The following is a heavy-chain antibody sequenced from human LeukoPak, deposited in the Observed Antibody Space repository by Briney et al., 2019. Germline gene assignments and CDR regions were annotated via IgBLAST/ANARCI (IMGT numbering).Heavy chain of an antibody. CDR3: ARGGTVTPFDC. CDR1: GGSISSGGYY. D-gene: IGHD4-11*01. J-gene: IGHJ4*02. CDR2: IYYSGST. Sequence: SETLSLTCTVSGGSISSGGYYWSWIRQHPGKGLEWIGYIYYSGSTYYNPSLKSRVTISVDTSKNQFSLKLSSVTAADTAVYYCARGGTVTPFDCWGQGTLVTVSS. V-gene: IGHV4-31*02.